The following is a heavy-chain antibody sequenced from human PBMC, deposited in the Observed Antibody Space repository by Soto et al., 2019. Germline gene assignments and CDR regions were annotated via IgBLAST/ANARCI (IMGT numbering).Heavy chain of an antibody. CDR1: GGSVSSGSYY. V-gene: IGHV4-61*01. Sequence: SETLSLTCTVSGGSVSSGSYYWSWIRQPPGKGLEWIAYIYSSGSTNYNPSLKSRVTISIDTSKNQFSLKLRFVTAADTAVYYCARGTGHSYGYSFDYWGQGTLVTVSS. CDR3: ARGTGHSYGYSFDY. CDR2: IYSSGST. J-gene: IGHJ4*02. D-gene: IGHD5-18*01.